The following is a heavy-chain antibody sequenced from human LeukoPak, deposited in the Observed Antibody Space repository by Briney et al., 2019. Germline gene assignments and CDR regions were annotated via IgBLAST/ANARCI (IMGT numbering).Heavy chain of an antibody. J-gene: IGHJ3*02. Sequence: SETLSLTCTVSGGSISSSSYYWGWIRQPPGKGLEWIGSLYYSGSTYYNPSLKSRVTISVDTSKNQFSLKLSSVTAADTAVYYCARYLRNCGGDCPTLDAFDIWGEGTMVTVSS. D-gene: IGHD2-21*02. CDR2: LYYSGST. V-gene: IGHV4-39*01. CDR1: GGSISSSSYY. CDR3: ARYLRNCGGDCPTLDAFDI.